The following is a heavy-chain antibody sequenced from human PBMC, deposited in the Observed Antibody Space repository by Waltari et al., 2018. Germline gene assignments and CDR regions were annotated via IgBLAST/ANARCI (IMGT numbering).Heavy chain of an antibody. V-gene: IGHV1-2*06. CDR3: AIFTFGVVIPDY. J-gene: IGHJ4*02. D-gene: IGHD3-3*01. CDR2: INPNSGGT. CDR1: GYTFTGYY. Sequence: QVQLVQSGAEVKKPGASVKVSCKASGYTFTGYYMHWVRQAPGQGLEWMGRINPNSGGTNYAQKVQGRVTMTRDTSISTAYMELSRLRSDDTAVYYCAIFTFGVVIPDYWGQGTLVTVSS.